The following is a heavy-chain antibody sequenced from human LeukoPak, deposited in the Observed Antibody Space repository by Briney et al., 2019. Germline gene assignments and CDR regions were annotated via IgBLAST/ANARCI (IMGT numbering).Heavy chain of an antibody. CDR3: ARDQTSVLPPDL. D-gene: IGHD5-18*01. V-gene: IGHV3-11*04. CDR2: ISSSGSTI. J-gene: IGHJ2*01. Sequence: GGSLRLSCAASGFTFSDYYMSWIRQAPGKGLEWVSYISSSGSTIYYADSVKGRFTISRDNAKNSLYLQMNSLSPEDTAVYYCARDQTSVLPPDLWGRGTLVTVSS. CDR1: GFTFSDYY.